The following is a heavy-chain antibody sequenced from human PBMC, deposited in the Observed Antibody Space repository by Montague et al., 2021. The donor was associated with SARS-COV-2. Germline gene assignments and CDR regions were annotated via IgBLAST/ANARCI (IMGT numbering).Heavy chain of an antibody. D-gene: IGHD3-16*01. CDR2: IYKSGTT. CDR3: ARDRGGIDV. Sequence: TLSLTCTVSGGSISYGGYFWNWIRQHPGKGLEWIGYIYKSGTTXYXPSLKSRVSLSVDTSKNQFSLNLGSATAADTALYYCARDRGGIDVWGQGTTVIVSS. CDR1: GGSISYGGYF. J-gene: IGHJ6*02. V-gene: IGHV4-31*03.